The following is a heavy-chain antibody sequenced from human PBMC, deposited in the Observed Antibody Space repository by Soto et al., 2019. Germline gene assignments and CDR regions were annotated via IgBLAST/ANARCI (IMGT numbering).Heavy chain of an antibody. J-gene: IGHJ5*02. CDR3: ARDKGGTVAGFNWFDP. Sequence: ELFLQESGVDLVQPGGFLRLSSVASGFKFSMFGMNWVRQAPGKGLEWIAYISSSSATIIYGGSVEGRFTVSRDNAENSLFLQMKSLRDEDTAVYYCARDKGGTVAGFNWFDPWGHGTPVTVS. D-gene: IGHD6-19*01. V-gene: IGHV3-48*02. CDR2: ISSSSATI. CDR1: GFKFSMFG.